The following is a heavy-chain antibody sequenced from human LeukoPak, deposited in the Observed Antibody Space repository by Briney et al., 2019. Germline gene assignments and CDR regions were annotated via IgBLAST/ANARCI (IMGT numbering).Heavy chain of an antibody. CDR2: IIPIFGTA. V-gene: IGHV1-69*13. D-gene: IGHD3-10*01. CDR1: GGTFSSYA. Sequence: SVKASCKASGGTFSSYAISWVRQAPGQGLEWMGGIIPIFGTANYAQKFQGRVTITADESTSTAYMELSSLRSEDTAVYYCARGVLLWFRELTSGSAFDIWGQGTMVTVSS. CDR3: ARGVLLWFRELTSGSAFDI. J-gene: IGHJ3*02.